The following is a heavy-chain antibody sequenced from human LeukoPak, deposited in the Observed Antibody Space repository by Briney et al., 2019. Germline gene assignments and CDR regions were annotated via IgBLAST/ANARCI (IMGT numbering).Heavy chain of an antibody. CDR3: ARWVVAADYYYYMDV. D-gene: IGHD2-15*01. J-gene: IGHJ6*03. CDR1: GVSFSGYY. V-gene: IGHV4-34*01. Sequence: PSETLSLTCAVYGVSFSGYYWSWLRQPPGKGLEWIGEINHSGSTNYNPSLKSRITISVNTSKNHFSPKMSPVTSADTAVYYCARWVVAADYYYYMDVWGKGITVTVSS. CDR2: INHSGST.